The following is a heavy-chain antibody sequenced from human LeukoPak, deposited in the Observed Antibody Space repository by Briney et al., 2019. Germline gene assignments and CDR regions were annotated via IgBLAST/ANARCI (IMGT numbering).Heavy chain of an antibody. V-gene: IGHV1-2*02. CDR3: ARLYSGYGNYYYYMDV. J-gene: IGHJ6*03. D-gene: IGHD5-12*01. CDR1: GYTFIAYY. CDR2: INPNSGGT. Sequence: GASVKVSCKASGYTFIAYYMHWVRQAPGQGLEWMGWINPNSGGTNYAQKFQGRVTMTGDTSISTAYMELSSLRSDDTAVYYCARLYSGYGNYYYYMDVWGKGTTVTVSS.